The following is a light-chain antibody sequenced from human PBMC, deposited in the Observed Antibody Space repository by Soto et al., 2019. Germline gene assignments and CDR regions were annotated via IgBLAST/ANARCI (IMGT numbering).Light chain of an antibody. CDR2: EVS. V-gene: IGLV2-14*01. CDR3: SSYISISSYV. J-gene: IGLJ1*01. Sequence: QSVLTQPASVSGSPGQSITISCTGTSSDVGAYNHVSWYQQRSGKAPKLLIYEVSNRPSGVSNRFSGSKSDNTASLTISGLQAEDEADYYCSSYISISSYVFGTGTKLTVL. CDR1: SSDVGAYNH.